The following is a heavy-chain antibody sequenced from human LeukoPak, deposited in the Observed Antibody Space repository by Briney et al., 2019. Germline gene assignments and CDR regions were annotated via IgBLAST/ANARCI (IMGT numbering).Heavy chain of an antibody. CDR1: GLTLSSYW. CDR3: VRDSNLSFDY. D-gene: IGHD1-14*01. J-gene: IGHJ4*02. V-gene: IGHV3-74*01. CDR2: INTDGTAT. Sequence: GGSLRLSCAASGLTLSSYWMHWVRQAPGKGLVWVSHINTDGTATTYADSVKGRFTISRDNAKNTLYLQMNSLRAGDTAVYYCVRDSNLSFDYWGQGALVTAPS.